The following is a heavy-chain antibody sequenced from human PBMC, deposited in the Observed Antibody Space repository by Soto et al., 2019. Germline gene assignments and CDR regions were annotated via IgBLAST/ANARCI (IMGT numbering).Heavy chain of an antibody. D-gene: IGHD3-3*01. CDR3: AHRVLRTVFGLVTTTAIYFDF. J-gene: IGHJ4*02. CDR2: IFWDDDK. Sequence: QITLNESGPTQVKPRQTLTLTCTFSGFSLTTSGVGVGWIRQSPGKAPEWLALIFWDDDKRYSPSLKSRLTITKDTSKNQVVLTMADLDPVDTATYYCAHRVLRTVFGLVTTTAIYFDFWGQGTPFAVSS. V-gene: IGHV2-5*02. CDR1: GFSLTTSGVG.